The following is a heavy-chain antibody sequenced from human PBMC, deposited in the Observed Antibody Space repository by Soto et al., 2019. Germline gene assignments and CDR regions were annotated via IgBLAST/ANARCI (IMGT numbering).Heavy chain of an antibody. CDR1: HATFTGYT. CDR3: ARGTVTSGRWFGP. V-gene: IGHV1-18*04. J-gene: IGHJ5*02. D-gene: IGHD4-17*01. CDR2: SSSVNGNT. Sequence: QVHLVQSETEVKEPGASVTVSCKTSHATFTGYTINWVRQAPGQGLEWLGWSSSVNGNTYYARDFQGRLTMTTNTSATTAYMELRSLRSDDTAVYFCARGTVTSGRWFGPWGQGTLVTVSS.